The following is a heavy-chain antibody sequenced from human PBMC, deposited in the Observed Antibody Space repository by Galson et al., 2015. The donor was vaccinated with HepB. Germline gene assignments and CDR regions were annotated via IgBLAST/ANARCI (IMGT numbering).Heavy chain of an antibody. D-gene: IGHD6-19*01. CDR1: GASISNRDYY. V-gene: IGHV4-39*01. CDR3: ARRPKNRSGWQVFDY. Sequence: ETLSLTCSVSGASISNRDYYWGWIRQPPGKGLEWIGSIYYSGNTYYNPSLETRVTMSVDTSKNQFSLKLRSVTAADTAVYFCARRPKNRSGWQVFDYWGQGTLVTVSS. J-gene: IGHJ4*02. CDR2: IYYSGNT.